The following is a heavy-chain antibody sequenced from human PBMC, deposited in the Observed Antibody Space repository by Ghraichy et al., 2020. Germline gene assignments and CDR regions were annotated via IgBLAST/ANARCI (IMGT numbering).Heavy chain of an antibody. CDR3: ARILRGFAGYSDSSGYL. D-gene: IGHD3-22*01. Sequence: SGPTLVKPTETLTLTCTVSGFSLSNARMGVSWIRQPPGKALEWLAHIFSNDEKSYRTSLKSRLTISKDNSKSQVVLTMTNMDPVDTATYYCARILRGFAGYSDSSGYLWGQGTLVTVSS. CDR1: GFSLSNARMG. V-gene: IGHV2-26*01. CDR2: IFSNDEK. J-gene: IGHJ4*02.